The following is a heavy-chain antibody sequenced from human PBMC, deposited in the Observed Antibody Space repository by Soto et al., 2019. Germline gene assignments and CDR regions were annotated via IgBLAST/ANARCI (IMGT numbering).Heavy chain of an antibody. D-gene: IGHD5-12*01. J-gene: IGHJ4*02. V-gene: IGHV1-69*13. CDR3: ARGDGYNLRFVYRFDY. CDR2: IIPIFGTA. Sequence: GASVKVSCKASGGTFSSYAISWVRQAPGQGLEWMGGIIPIFGTANYAQKFQGRVTITADESTSTAYMELSSLRSEDTAVYYCARGDGYNLRFVYRFDYWGQGXLVTVYS. CDR1: GGTFSSYA.